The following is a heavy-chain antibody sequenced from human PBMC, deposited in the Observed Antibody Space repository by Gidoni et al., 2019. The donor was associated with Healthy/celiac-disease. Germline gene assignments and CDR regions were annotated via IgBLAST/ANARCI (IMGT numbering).Heavy chain of an antibody. CDR2: IYWDDDK. CDR1: GFSLSTSGVG. D-gene: IGHD6-13*01. V-gene: IGHV2-5*02. CDR3: ALSLAAAGTYWYFDL. Sequence: QSTLKESGPTLVKPTQTLTLNGTFSGFSLSTSGVGVGWIRQPPGKALEWLALIYWDDDKRYSPSLKSRLTITKDTSKNQVVLTMTNMDPVDTATYYCALSLAAAGTYWYFDLWGRGTLVTVSS. J-gene: IGHJ2*01.